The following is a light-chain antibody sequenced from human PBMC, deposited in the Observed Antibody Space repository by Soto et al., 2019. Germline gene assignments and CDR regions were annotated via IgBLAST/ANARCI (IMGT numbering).Light chain of an antibody. V-gene: IGKV1-12*01. Sequence: DIRMSQSPSSVSASVGDRVTITWRASQGISRWLAWYQQKPGKAPNLLIYAASSLQSGAPSRFIGSGSGTDFTLTISSLQPEDFATYYCHQADTFPLTFGGGTKVEVK. CDR3: HQADTFPLT. J-gene: IGKJ4*01. CDR1: QGISRW. CDR2: AAS.